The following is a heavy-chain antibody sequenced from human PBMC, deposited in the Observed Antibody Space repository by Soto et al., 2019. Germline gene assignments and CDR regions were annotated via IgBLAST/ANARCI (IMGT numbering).Heavy chain of an antibody. V-gene: IGHV1-18*01. CDR3: ARGKGPTGFGP. J-gene: IGHJ5*02. Sequence: ASVKVSCKASGYTFTSSGISWVRQAPGQGLEWMGWITAYNGNTNYAQRLQGRVSMTTDTSTSTAYMELRSLRSDDTAVYYCARGKGPTGFGPWGQGTLVTVSS. CDR1: GYTFTSSG. CDR2: ITAYNGNT.